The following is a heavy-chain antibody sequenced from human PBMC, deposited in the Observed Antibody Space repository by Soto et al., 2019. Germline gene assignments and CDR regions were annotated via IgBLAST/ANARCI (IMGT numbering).Heavy chain of an antibody. Sequence: ASVKVSCKASGYTFTSYYMHWVRQAPGQGLEWMGIINPSGGSTSYAQKFQGRVTMTRDTSTSTVYMEPSSLRSEDTAVYYCARGAGNYYDSSGYIDFRGQGILVTVSS. CDR2: INPSGGST. CDR3: ARGAGNYYDSSGYIDF. J-gene: IGHJ4*02. D-gene: IGHD3-22*01. V-gene: IGHV1-46*01. CDR1: GYTFTSYY.